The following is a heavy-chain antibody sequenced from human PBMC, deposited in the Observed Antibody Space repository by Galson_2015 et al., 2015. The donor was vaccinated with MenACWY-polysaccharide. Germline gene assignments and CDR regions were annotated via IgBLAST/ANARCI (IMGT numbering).Heavy chain of an antibody. V-gene: IGHV4-31*03. J-gene: IGHJ6*02. CDR2: IYYSGST. Sequence: LSLTCTVSGGSISSGGYYWSWIRQHPGKGLEWIGYIYYSGSTYYNPSLKSRVTISVDTSKNQFSLKLSSVTAADTAVYYCARSAPTVTRDYYYYYGMDVWGQGTTVTVSS. CDR1: GGSISSGGYY. CDR3: ARSAPTVTRDYYYYYGMDV. D-gene: IGHD4-11*01.